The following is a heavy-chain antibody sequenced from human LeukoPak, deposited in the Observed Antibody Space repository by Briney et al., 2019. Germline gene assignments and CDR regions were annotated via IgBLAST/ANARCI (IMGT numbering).Heavy chain of an antibody. J-gene: IGHJ6*04. CDR3: ARSVRGYFGMDV. D-gene: IGHD2-15*01. CDR1: GGSISSYY. Sequence: SETLSLTCTVSGGSISSYYWSWIRQPPGKGLEWIGYIYYSGSTNYNPSLKSRVTISVDTSKNQFSLKLSSVTAADTAVYYCARSVRGYFGMDVWGKGTTVTVSS. V-gene: IGHV4-59*12. CDR2: IYYSGST.